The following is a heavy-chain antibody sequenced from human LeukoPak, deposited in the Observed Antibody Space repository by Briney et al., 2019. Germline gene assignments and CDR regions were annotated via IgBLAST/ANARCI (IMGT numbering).Heavy chain of an antibody. CDR1: GFTFSSFA. CDR3: AGPGGSGAQFDL. J-gene: IGHJ2*01. V-gene: IGHV3-23*01. CDR2: ISGSGHNT. D-gene: IGHD3-10*01. Sequence: PRRSLTLSCAVSGFTFSSFAMSCVRQAPGEGLEWVSTISGSGHNTHYADSMKGRLTIARDNSAKTVSLQMTSLRGEDTAVYYWAGPGGSGAQFDLWGRGTLLTVSS.